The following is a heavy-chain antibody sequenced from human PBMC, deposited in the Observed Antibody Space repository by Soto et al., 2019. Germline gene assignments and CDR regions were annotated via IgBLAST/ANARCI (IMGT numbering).Heavy chain of an antibody. CDR2: ISGGGDRT. V-gene: IGHV3-23*01. CDR3: ARKVLGSTSRPDWWYFEL. D-gene: IGHD2-2*01. Sequence: EVQLLESGGGLVQPGGSLRLSCVGSGFTFINYAMNWVRQTPGKGLEWVSTISGGGDRTFDADTVKGRFTISRDNSKNTVNLQMNSLRADDTPVYYCARKVLGSTSRPDWWYFELWGRGTLVTVSS. J-gene: IGHJ2*01. CDR1: GFTFINYA.